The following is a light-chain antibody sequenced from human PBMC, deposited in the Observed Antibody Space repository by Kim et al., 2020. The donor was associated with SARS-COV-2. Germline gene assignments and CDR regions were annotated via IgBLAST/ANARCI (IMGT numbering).Light chain of an antibody. CDR1: SSTVGTSYT. Sequence: RVTISCTGSSSTVGTSYTVHWYQQLPGTAPNLLIYGNNDRPSGVPDRFSGSRSGTSASLAITGLQAEDEADYYCQSYDSSLSGWVFGGGTKLTVL. J-gene: IGLJ3*02. CDR2: GNN. V-gene: IGLV1-40*01. CDR3: QSYDSSLSGWV.